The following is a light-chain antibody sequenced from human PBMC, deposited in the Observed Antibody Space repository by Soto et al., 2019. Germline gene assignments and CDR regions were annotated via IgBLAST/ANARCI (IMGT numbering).Light chain of an antibody. J-gene: IGLJ3*02. CDR2: EVS. Sequence: QSVLTQPPSASGSPGQSITISCTGTSSDIGTYNYVSWYQQHPGKAPKLMIHEVSKRPSGVPDRFSGSKSGNTASLTVSGLQAEDEADYYCSLFAGSNDRRVFGGGTKLTVL. V-gene: IGLV2-8*01. CDR1: SSDIGTYNY. CDR3: SLFAGSNDRRV.